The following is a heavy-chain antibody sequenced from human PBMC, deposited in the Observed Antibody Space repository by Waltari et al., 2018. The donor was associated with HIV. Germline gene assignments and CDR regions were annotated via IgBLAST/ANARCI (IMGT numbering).Heavy chain of an antibody. CDR1: GFTFSNHR. Sequence: EVQLVESGGGLIPPGGSLRLSCPAYGFTFSNHRMHWARQAPGKGLVWVSLINTDGSTTNFADSVKGRFTISRDNAKNTLYLQMNSLRAEDTAVYYCARGYCSGGSCSGFDPRGQGTLVTVSS. D-gene: IGHD2-15*01. CDR3: ARGYCSGGSCSGFDP. V-gene: IGHV3-74*01. CDR2: INTDGSTT. J-gene: IGHJ5*02.